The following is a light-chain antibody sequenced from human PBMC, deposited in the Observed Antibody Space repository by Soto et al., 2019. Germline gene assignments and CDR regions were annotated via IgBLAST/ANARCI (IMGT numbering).Light chain of an antibody. CDR1: ETLSSSY. CDR2: GAS. Sequence: EMVLTQSPGTLSSSPGEGATLSCRASETLSSSYLHWYQQKPGQAPRRVICGASNSATGIPDRFSGSASGTVLTLTIRRLEPEEFAVYYCEQDGSALPLTFGGGTRVETK. CDR3: EQDGSALPLT. J-gene: IGKJ4*01. V-gene: IGKV3-20*01.